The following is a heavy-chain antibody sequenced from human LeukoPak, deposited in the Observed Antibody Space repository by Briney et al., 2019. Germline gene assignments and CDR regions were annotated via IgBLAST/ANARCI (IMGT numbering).Heavy chain of an antibody. CDR1: GFTFSSYS. CDR2: ISSSSSYI. V-gene: IGHV3-21*01. D-gene: IGHD3-22*01. Sequence: GGSLRLSCAASGFTFSSYSTNWVRQAPGKGLEWVSSISSSSSYIYYADSVRGRFTISRDNSKSTLSLQMNSLRAEDTAVYYCAREKLDYYDSSGYFRKNAFDIWGQGTMVTVSS. J-gene: IGHJ3*02. CDR3: AREKLDYYDSSGYFRKNAFDI.